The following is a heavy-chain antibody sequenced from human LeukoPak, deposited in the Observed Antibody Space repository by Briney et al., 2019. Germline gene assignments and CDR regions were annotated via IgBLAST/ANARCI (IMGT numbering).Heavy chain of an antibody. D-gene: IGHD3-3*01. CDR2: IFHKGYT. J-gene: IGHJ6*02. CDR1: DDSITDYY. CDR3: ASTPLSDLDV. Sequence: PSETLSLTCTVSDDSITDYYWSWIRQPPGKGLEWVGYIFHKGYTNYNPSLKSRVTISMDTSKKQFSLTLKSVTAADTAVYYCASTPLSDLDVWGQGTTVIVTS. V-gene: IGHV4-59*01.